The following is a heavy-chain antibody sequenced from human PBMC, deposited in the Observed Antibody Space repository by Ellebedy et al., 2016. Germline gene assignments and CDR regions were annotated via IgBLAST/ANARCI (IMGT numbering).Heavy chain of an antibody. CDR1: GGSISSSSYY. Sequence: SETLSLXCTVSGGSISSSSYYWGWIRQPPGKGLEWIGSIYYSGSTYYNPSLKSRVTISVDTSKNQFSLKLSSVTAADTAVYYCARTLYYYDSSGYWFDYWGQGTLVTVSS. D-gene: IGHD3-22*01. J-gene: IGHJ4*02. V-gene: IGHV4-39*07. CDR3: ARTLYYYDSSGYWFDY. CDR2: IYYSGST.